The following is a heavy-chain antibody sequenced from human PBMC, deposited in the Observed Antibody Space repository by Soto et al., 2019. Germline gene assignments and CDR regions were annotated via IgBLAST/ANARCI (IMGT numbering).Heavy chain of an antibody. D-gene: IGHD3-16*01. Sequence: GGSLRLSCAASGFTFSSYAMSWVRQAPGKGLEWVSSISGSGGSTHYADSVKGRFTISRDNSKNTLYLQMNSLRAEDTAVYYCAKDYDPWYYYYMDVWGKGTMVTVSS. CDR3: AKDYDPWYYYYMDV. CDR1: GFTFSSYA. V-gene: IGHV3-23*01. J-gene: IGHJ6*03. CDR2: ISGSGGST.